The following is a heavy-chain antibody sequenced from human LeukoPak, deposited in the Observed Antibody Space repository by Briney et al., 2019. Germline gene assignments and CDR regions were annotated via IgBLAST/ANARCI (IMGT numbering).Heavy chain of an antibody. CDR3: ARDTDYGDSSDYFDY. V-gene: IGHV1-2*02. CDR1: GYTFTGYY. J-gene: IGHJ4*02. D-gene: IGHD4-17*01. Sequence: ASVKVSCKASGYTFTGYYMHWVRQAPGQGLEWMGWINPNSGGTNYAQKFQGRVTMTRDTSISTAYMELSRLRSNDTAVYYCARDTDYGDSSDYFDYWGQGTLVTVSS. CDR2: INPNSGGT.